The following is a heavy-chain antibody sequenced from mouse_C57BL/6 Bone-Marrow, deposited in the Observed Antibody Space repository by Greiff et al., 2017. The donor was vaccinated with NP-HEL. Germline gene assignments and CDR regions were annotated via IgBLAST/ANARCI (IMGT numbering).Heavy chain of an antibody. CDR1: GYSFTDYD. CDR2: INPNYGTT. CDR3: ARYYGSTYFDV. Sequence: RVEPGASVKISCKASGYSFTDYDMNWVKQSNGKSLEWIGVINPNYGTTSYNQKFKGKATLTVDQSSSTAYMQLNSLTSEDSAVYYCARYYGSTYFDVWGTGTTVTVSS. J-gene: IGHJ1*03. D-gene: IGHD1-1*01. V-gene: IGHV1-39*01.